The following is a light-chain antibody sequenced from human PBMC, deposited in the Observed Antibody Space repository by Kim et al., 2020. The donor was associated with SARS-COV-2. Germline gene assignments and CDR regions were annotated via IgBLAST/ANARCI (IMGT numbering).Light chain of an antibody. CDR1: GSNSARNV. CDR3: GTWDDSLNEWV. CDR2: ATD. J-gene: IGLJ3*02. Sequence: GQGITITCFGSGSNSARNVVNWYQQFPGTAPKLLIYATDQRSSGVPDRFSGSRSGTSASLDISGLQSDDEADYYCGTWDDSLNEWVFGGGTQLTVL. V-gene: IGLV1-44*01.